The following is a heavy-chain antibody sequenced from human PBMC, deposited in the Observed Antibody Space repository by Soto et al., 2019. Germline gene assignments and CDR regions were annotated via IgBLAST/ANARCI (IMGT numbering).Heavy chain of an antibody. V-gene: IGHV3-64*01. D-gene: IGHD2-2*01. CDR2: ISSNGGST. CDR3: ARDRCSSTSCYRGVGYFDY. J-gene: IGHJ4*02. Sequence: GGSLRLSCAASGFTFSSYAMHWVRQAPGKGLEYVSAISSNGGSTYYANSVKGRFTISRDNSKNTLYLQMGSLRAEDMAVYYCARDRCSSTSCYRGVGYFDYWGQGTLVTVSS. CDR1: GFTFSSYA.